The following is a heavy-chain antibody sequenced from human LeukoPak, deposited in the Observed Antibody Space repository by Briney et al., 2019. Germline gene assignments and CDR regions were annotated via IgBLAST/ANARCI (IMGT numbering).Heavy chain of an antibody. CDR3: ASLPATRHYYYYYMDV. D-gene: IGHD2-2*01. CDR1: GGSFSGYY. V-gene: IGHV4-34*01. J-gene: IGHJ6*03. CDR2: INHSGST. Sequence: PSETLSLTCAVYGGSFSGYYWSWIRQPPGKGLEWIGEINHSGSTNYNPSLKSRVTISVDTSKNQFSLKLSSVTAADTAVYYCASLPATRHYYYYYMDVWGKGTTVTVSS.